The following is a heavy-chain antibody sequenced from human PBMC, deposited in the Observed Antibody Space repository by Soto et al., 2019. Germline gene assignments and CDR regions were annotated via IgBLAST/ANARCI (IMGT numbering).Heavy chain of an antibody. V-gene: IGHV5-10-1*01. CDR3: ARQDYYDSSGYYYTHHYYYGMDV. J-gene: IGHJ6*02. D-gene: IGHD3-22*01. Sequence: GESLKISCKGSGYSFTSYWISWVRQMPGKGLEWMGRIDPSDSYTNYSPSFQGHVTISADKSISTAYLQWSSLKASDTAMYYCARQDYYDSSGYYYTHHYYYGMDVWGQGTTVTVSS. CDR2: IDPSDSYT. CDR1: GYSFTSYW.